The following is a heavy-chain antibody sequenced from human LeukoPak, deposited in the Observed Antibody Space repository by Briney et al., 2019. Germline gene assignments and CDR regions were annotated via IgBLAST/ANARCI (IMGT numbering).Heavy chain of an antibody. CDR3: ARPGDSRPLPDSWFDP. Sequence: SETLSLTCAVYGESFSGYYWTWIRQPPGKGLEWIGEINHSGSTNYNPSLKSRVTISVDTSKNQFSLKLSSVTAADTAVYYCARPGDSRPLPDSWFDPWGQGTLVTVSS. CDR1: GESFSGYY. CDR2: INHSGST. V-gene: IGHV4-34*01. J-gene: IGHJ5*02. D-gene: IGHD7-27*01.